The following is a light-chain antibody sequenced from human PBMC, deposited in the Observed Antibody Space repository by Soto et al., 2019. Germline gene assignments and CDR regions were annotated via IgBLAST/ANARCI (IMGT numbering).Light chain of an antibody. J-gene: IGKJ3*01. Sequence: EIVLTQSPGTLSLSPGERATLSCRASPSVSSSYLAWYQQKPGQAPRLLIYGASSRATGLPDRFSGSGSGTDFTLTISRLEPEDFAVYYCQQYGSSPLFTFGPGTRVDIK. CDR3: QQYGSSPLFT. CDR2: GAS. CDR1: PSVSSSY. V-gene: IGKV3-20*01.